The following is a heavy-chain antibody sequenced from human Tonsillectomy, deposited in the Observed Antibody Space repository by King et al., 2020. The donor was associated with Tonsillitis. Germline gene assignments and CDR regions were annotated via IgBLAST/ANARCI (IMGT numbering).Heavy chain of an antibody. J-gene: IGHJ3*02. CDR3: AIPRARNGDYRWGVFDI. D-gene: IGHD4-17*01. Sequence: VQLVESGGGLAQPGGSLRLSCAASGFTFSRYEMNWVRQAPGKGLEWVSYINTSGRTTHYADSVKGRFTISRDNAKNSLYLQMNSLRAEDTALYYCAIPRARNGDYRWGVFDIWGQGTMVTVSS. V-gene: IGHV3-48*03. CDR2: INTSGRTT. CDR1: GFTFSRYE.